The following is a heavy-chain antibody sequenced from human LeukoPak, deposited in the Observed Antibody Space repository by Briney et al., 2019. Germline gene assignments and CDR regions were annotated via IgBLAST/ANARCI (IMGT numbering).Heavy chain of an antibody. J-gene: IGHJ4*02. CDR2: IYYNGSA. V-gene: IGHV4-39*01. D-gene: IGHD1-1*01. CDR3: ARNLVQLERRFDY. CDR1: GRSISSSSYY. Sequence: SDTLSLPCTLPGRSISSSSYYGRWIRQPPGKRLEWIGSIYYNGSAYYNPSLKSRVTISVDTSKNPFALKLSSVTAADTAVYYCARNLVQLERRFDYWGQGSLVTASS.